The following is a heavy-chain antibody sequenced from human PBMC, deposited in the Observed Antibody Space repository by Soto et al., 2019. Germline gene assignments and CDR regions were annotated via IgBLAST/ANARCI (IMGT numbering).Heavy chain of an antibody. V-gene: IGHV3-23*01. Sequence: EVQLLESGGDLVQPGGFLRLSCAAAGFMFSSYGMSWVSQAPGKGLQWVATIHPSGGSTHYAESVRGRFTISRDNSRDTLYLQMNSLRAEDTAVYYCAKDPSTGPPDCWGQGALVTVSS. D-gene: IGHD3-9*01. J-gene: IGHJ4*02. CDR1: GFMFSSYG. CDR3: AKDPSTGPPDC. CDR2: IHPSGGST.